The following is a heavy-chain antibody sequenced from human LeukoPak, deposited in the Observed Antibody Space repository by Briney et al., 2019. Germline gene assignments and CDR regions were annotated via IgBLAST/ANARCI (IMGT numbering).Heavy chain of an antibody. D-gene: IGHD1-1*01. CDR1: GYSFIGYS. CDR3: VVPNPRTTGTTPYYYYYSIDV. CDR2: IILDTVGT. J-gene: IGHJ6*03. Sequence: ASVKVSCKASGYSFIGYSMHWVRQAPGQGLEWMGWIILDTVGTNYARNFQGRVTMTWDTSITTAFMELTSLKSDDTAVYYCVVPNPRTTGTTPYYYYYSIDVWGKGTTVTVSS. V-gene: IGHV1-2*02.